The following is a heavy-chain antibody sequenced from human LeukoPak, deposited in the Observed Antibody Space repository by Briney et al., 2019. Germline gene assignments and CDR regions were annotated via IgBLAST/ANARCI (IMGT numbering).Heavy chain of an antibody. Sequence: GGSLCICCAASGITFSRYGMRRVRQAPGKGLEWVSYISSSGSTMYYADSVKGRFTISRDNAKNSLFLQMNSLRAEDTALYYCAGFGYHGKVDNWGQGTLVTVSS. J-gene: IGHJ4*02. CDR1: GITFSRYG. CDR3: AGFGYHGKVDN. CDR2: ISSSGSTM. V-gene: IGHV3-48*03. D-gene: IGHD2-2*01.